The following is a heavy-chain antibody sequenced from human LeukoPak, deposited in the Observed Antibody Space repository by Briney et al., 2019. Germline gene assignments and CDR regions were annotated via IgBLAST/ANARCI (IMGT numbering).Heavy chain of an antibody. D-gene: IGHD3-22*01. V-gene: IGHV1-2*02. CDR3: ARAPYYYDSSGYYYPLGYFDY. J-gene: IGHJ4*02. CDR1: GYTFTGYY. CDR2: INPNSGGT. Sequence: ASVKVSCKASGYTFTGYYMHWVRQARGQGLEWRGWINPNSGGTNYAQKFQGRVTMTRDTSISTAYMELSRLRSDDTAVYYCARAPYYYDSSGYYYPLGYFDYWGQGTLVTVSS.